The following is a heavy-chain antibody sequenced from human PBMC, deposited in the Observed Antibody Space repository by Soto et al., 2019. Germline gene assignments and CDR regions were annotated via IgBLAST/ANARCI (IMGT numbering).Heavy chain of an antibody. J-gene: IGHJ4*02. D-gene: IGHD3-22*01. CDR3: ARHGPYYYDSSGYFLFDY. CDR1: GYSFTSYW. Sequence: VESLKISCKGSGYSFTSYWISWVRQMPGKGLEWMGRIDPSDSYTNYSPSFQGHVTISADKSISTAYLQWSSLKASDTAMYYCARHGPYYYDSSGYFLFDYWGQGTLVTVSS. V-gene: IGHV5-10-1*01. CDR2: IDPSDSYT.